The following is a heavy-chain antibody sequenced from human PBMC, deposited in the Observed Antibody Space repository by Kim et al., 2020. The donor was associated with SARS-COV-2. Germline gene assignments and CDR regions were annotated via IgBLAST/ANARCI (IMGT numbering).Heavy chain of an antibody. D-gene: IGHD6-19*01. Sequence: YADSVKGRFTLSRDNARASPYLHRKSLRAEDTAVYYCARVLTSGWSYFDYWGQGTLVTASS. V-gene: IGHV3-21*04. CDR3: ARVLTSGWSYFDY. J-gene: IGHJ4*02.